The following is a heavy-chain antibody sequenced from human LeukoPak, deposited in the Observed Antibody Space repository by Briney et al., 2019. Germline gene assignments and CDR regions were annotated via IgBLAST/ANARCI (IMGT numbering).Heavy chain of an antibody. CDR1: GFTFSSYA. J-gene: IGHJ3*02. Sequence: PGGSLRLSCAASGFTFSSYAMSWVRQAPGKGLEWVSAISGSGGSTYYADSVKGRFTISRDNSKNTLYLQMNSLRAEDTAVYYCAKDLWLLGSRLPYDAFDIWGQGTMVTVSS. CDR3: AKDLWLLGSRLPYDAFDI. D-gene: IGHD5-18*01. CDR2: ISGSGGST. V-gene: IGHV3-23*01.